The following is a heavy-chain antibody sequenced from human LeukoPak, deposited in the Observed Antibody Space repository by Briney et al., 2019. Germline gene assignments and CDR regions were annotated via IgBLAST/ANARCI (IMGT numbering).Heavy chain of an antibody. J-gene: IGHJ4*02. CDR1: GFTFSSYA. D-gene: IGHD6-19*01. V-gene: IGHV3-30-3*01. CDR3: ARDPQWLVPGDVGGYFDY. CDR2: ISYDGSNK. Sequence: PGGSLRLSCAASGFTFSSYAMHWVRQAPGKGLEWVAVISYDGSNKYYADSVKGRFTISRDNSKNTLYLQMNSLRAEDTAVYYCARDPQWLVPGDVGGYFDYWGQGTLVTVSS.